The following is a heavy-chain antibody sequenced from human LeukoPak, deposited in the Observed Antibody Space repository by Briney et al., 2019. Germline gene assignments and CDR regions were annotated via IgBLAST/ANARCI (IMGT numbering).Heavy chain of an antibody. J-gene: IGHJ5*02. CDR3: AREVAARDNWFDP. CDR1: GDSFSSNSTA. D-gene: IGHD6-6*01. CDR2: TYYRSKWYN. V-gene: IGHV6-1*01. Sequence: SQTLSLTCGVSGDSFSSNSTAWDWRRQSPSRGLEWLGRTYYRSKWYNDYAVSVKSRITINPDTSKNQFSLQLNSVTPEDTAVYYCAREVAARDNWFDPWGQGTLVTVSS.